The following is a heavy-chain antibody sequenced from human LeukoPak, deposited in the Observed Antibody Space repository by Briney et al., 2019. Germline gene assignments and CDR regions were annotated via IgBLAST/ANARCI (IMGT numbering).Heavy chain of an antibody. V-gene: IGHV1-46*01. CDR2: INPSGGST. J-gene: IGHJ5*02. CDR3: ASERTLGGGKNWFDP. Sequence: ASVKVSCKASGYTFTSYYVHWVRQAPGQGLEWMGIINPSGGSTSYAQKFQGRVTMTRDTSTSTVYMELSSLRSEDTAVYYCASERTLGGGKNWFDPWGQGTLVTVSS. D-gene: IGHD3-16*01. CDR1: GYTFTSYY.